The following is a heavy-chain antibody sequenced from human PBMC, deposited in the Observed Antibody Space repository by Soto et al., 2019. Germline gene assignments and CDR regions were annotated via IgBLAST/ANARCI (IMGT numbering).Heavy chain of an antibody. V-gene: IGHV3-30*03. CDR1: GFTFSSYG. Sequence: QVQLVESGGGVVQPGRSLRLSCAASGFTFSSYGMHWVRQAPGKGLEWVAVISYDGSNKYYVDSVKGRFTISRDNSKNTLYLQMNSLRAEDTAVYYCATDYPDYFDYWGQGTLVTVSS. D-gene: IGHD4-17*01. J-gene: IGHJ4*02. CDR2: ISYDGSNK. CDR3: ATDYPDYFDY.